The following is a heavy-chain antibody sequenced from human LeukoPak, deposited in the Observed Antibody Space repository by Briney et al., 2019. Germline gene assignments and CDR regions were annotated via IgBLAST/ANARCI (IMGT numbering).Heavy chain of an antibody. V-gene: IGHV4-4*07. J-gene: IGHJ3*02. Sequence: SETLSLTCTVSGGSISSYYWSWIRQPAGKGLEWIGRIYTSGSTNYNPSLKSRVTMSVDTSKNQFSLKLSSVTAADTAVYYCARCITIFGVVIISAFDIWGQGTMVTVSS. D-gene: IGHD3-3*01. CDR2: IYTSGST. CDR3: ARCITIFGVVIISAFDI. CDR1: GGSISSYY.